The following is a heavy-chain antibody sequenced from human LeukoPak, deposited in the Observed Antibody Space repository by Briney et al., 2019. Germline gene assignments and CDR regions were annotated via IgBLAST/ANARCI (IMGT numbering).Heavy chain of an antibody. Sequence: GGSLRLPCAASGFTFSSYAMSWVRQAPGKGLEWVSAISGSGGSTYYADSVKGRFTISRDNAKNSLYLQMSSLRAEDTALYYCARGPPLFDPWGQGTLVTVSS. CDR3: ARGPPLFDP. CDR2: ISGSGGST. V-gene: IGHV3-23*01. J-gene: IGHJ5*02. CDR1: GFTFSSYA.